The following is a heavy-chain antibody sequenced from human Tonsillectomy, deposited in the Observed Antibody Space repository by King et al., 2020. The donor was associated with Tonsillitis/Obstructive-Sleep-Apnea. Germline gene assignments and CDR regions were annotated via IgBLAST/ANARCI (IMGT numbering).Heavy chain of an antibody. J-gene: IGHJ4*02. Sequence: VQLQQWGAGLLKPSETLSLTCAVYGGSFSGYYWSWIRQPPEKGLEWIGEINHSGSTNYNPSLKSRVTISIDTSKNQFSLNLSSVTAADTAVYYCARTTGDEAYWGQGTLGTVSS. V-gene: IGHV4-34*01. D-gene: IGHD7-27*01. CDR2: INHSGST. CDR1: GGSFSGYY. CDR3: ARTTGDEAY.